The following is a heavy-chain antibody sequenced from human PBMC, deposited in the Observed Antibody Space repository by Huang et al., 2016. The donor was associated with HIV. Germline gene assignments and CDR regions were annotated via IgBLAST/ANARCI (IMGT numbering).Heavy chain of an antibody. D-gene: IGHD3-10*01. V-gene: IGHV3-30*02. CDR1: GFPFSDYG. Sequence: QVQLVESGGGVVQPGGSLGLSGATSGFPFSDYGLHWVRQTPGKGLEWGAFMADDGTTKVYADSVEGRFTVSRDNSKSTLYLQMNSLRLEDTSIYYCLKDQVGPWGQGTLVTVSS. CDR2: MADDGTTK. CDR3: LKDQVGP. J-gene: IGHJ5*02.